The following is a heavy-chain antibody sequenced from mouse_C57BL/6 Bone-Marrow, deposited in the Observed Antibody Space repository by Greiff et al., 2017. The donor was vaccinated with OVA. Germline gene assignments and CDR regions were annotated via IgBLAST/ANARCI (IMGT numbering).Heavy chain of an antibody. J-gene: IGHJ4*01. D-gene: IGHD2-4*01. Sequence: QVQLQQPGAELVKPGASVKLSCKASGYTFTSYWMHWVKQRPGQGLEWIGRIDPNSGGTKYNEKFKSKATLTVDKPSSTAYMQLSSLTSEDSAVYYCARSDYDSKTLYYYAMDYWGQGTSVTVSS. CDR1: GYTFTSYW. CDR2: IDPNSGGT. CDR3: ARSDYDSKTLYYYAMDY. V-gene: IGHV1-72*01.